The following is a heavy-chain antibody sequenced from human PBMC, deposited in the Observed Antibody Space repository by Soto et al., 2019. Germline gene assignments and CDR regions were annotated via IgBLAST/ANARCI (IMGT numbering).Heavy chain of an antibody. CDR1: GGSFSSYY. V-gene: IGHV4-34*01. J-gene: IGHJ4*02. Sequence: SETLSLTCAVYGGSFSSYYWNWIRQSPGKGLEWIGEIHHSGSTKYNPSLKSRVTISVDTSKNQFSLNLSSVTAADTSVYYCARGSASGYGFDCWGQGTVVTVSS. CDR2: IHHSGST. D-gene: IGHD5-12*01. CDR3: ARGSASGYGFDC.